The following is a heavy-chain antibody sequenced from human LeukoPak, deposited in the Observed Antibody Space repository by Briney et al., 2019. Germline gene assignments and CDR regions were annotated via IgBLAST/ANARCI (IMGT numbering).Heavy chain of an antibody. CDR2: ISDSGST. J-gene: IGHJ6*03. CDR3: ARRQWFGELFGYMDV. V-gene: IGHV4-59*08. D-gene: IGHD3-10*01. CDR1: GGSINGYY. Sequence: SETLSLTCTVSGGSINGYYWTWIRQPPGKGLEWIGYISDSGSTYYNPSLKSRVTISVDTSKNQFSLKLSSVTAADTAVYYCARRQWFGELFGYMDVWGKGTTVTVSS.